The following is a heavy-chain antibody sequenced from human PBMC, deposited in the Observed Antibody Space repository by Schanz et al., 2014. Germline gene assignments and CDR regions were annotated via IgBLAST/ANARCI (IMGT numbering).Heavy chain of an antibody. V-gene: IGHV3-21*02. CDR2: ISGRSDYI. CDR3: AIFRGFVVGNEWFDP. CDR1: GFTFTDHA. J-gene: IGHJ5*02. D-gene: IGHD2-2*01. Sequence: EVQLLASGGGLVQPGGSLRLTCLTSGFTFTDHAMSWVRQAPGKGLEWVSSISGRSDYIFYADSVKGRFTISRDNAKNSLYLQMNSLRAEDTAVYYCAIFRGFVVGNEWFDPWGQGTLVTVSS.